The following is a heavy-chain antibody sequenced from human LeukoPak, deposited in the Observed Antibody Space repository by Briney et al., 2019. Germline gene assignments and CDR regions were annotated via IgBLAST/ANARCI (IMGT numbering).Heavy chain of an antibody. D-gene: IGHD4-17*01. CDR3: ARAPPYGDSLFDY. CDR2: IIPILGIA. Sequence: ASVKVSCKASGYTFTSYGISWVRQAPGQGLEWMGRIIPILGIANYAQKFQGRVTITADKSTSTAYMELSSLRSEDTAVYYCARAPPYGDSLFDYWGQGTLATVSS. CDR1: GYTFTSYG. J-gene: IGHJ4*02. V-gene: IGHV1-69*04.